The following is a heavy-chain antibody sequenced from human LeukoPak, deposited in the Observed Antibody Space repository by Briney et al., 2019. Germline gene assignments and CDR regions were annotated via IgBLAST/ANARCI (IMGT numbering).Heavy chain of an antibody. V-gene: IGHV3-30*18. D-gene: IGHD6-19*01. CDR2: ISYDGSNK. CDR1: GFTFSSYG. CDR3: AKANTGYSSGWTQYYFDY. Sequence: GGSLRLSCAASGFTFSSYGMHWVRQAPGKGLEWVAVISYDGSNKYYADSVKGRFTISRDNSKNTLCLQMNSLRAEDTAVYYCAKANTGYSSGWTQYYFDYWGQGTLVTVSS. J-gene: IGHJ4*02.